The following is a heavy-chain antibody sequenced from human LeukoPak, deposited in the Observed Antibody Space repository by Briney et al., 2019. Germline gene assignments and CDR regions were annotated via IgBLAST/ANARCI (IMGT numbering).Heavy chain of an antibody. J-gene: IGHJ5*02. V-gene: IGHV6-1*01. Sequence: SQTLSLTCAISGDSVSSNSAAWNWIRQSPSSGLEWLGRTYYRSKWYNDYAVSVKSRITINPDTSKNQFSLQLNSVTPEDTAVYYCARAAYMVRGALGWFDPWGQGTLVTVSS. D-gene: IGHD3-10*01. CDR1: GDSVSSNSAA. CDR3: ARAAYMVRGALGWFDP. CDR2: TYYRSKWYN.